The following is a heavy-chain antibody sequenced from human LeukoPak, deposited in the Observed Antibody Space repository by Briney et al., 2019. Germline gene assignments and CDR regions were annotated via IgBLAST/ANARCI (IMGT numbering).Heavy chain of an antibody. CDR3: ARGYPAEYFQH. V-gene: IGHV3-20*04. CDR1: GFTFDDYG. CDR2: INWNGGST. J-gene: IGHJ1*01. D-gene: IGHD3-16*02. Sequence: GGSLRFSCAASGFTFDDYGMSWVRQAPGKGLEWVSGINWNGGSTGYADSVKGRFTISRDNAKNSLYLQMNSLRAEDTALYYCARGYPAEYFQHWGQGTLVTVSS.